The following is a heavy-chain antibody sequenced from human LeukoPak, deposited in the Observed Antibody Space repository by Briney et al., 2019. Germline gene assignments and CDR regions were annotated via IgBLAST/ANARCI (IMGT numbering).Heavy chain of an antibody. D-gene: IGHD2-2*01. Sequence: PGGSLRLSCAASGFTFSNYNMIWVRQAPGKGLESVSYISSSGSTMHYADSVKGRFTISRDNSKNTLYLQMNSLRAEDTAVYYCAKDDPIVVVPLIGYMDVWGKGTTVTVSS. CDR3: AKDDPIVVVPLIGYMDV. V-gene: IGHV3-48*01. CDR1: GFTFSNYN. J-gene: IGHJ6*03. CDR2: ISSSGSTM.